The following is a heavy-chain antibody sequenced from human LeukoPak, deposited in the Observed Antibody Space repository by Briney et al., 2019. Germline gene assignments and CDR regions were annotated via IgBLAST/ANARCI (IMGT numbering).Heavy chain of an antibody. D-gene: IGHD3-22*01. CDR2: IFGGGKT. CDR1: GFTVNSNY. V-gene: IGHV3-66*01. J-gene: IGHJ1*01. Sequence: GGSLRLSCAASGFTVNSNYMSWVRQAPGKVLEWVSIIFGGGKTYYADSVKGRFTISGDNSNNALFLQMNNLRADDTGVYYGASRGLYSDTNGYHPYWGQGTLVTVSS. CDR3: ASRGLYSDTNGYHPY.